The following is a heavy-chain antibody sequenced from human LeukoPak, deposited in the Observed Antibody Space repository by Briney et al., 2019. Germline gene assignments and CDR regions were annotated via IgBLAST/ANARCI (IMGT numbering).Heavy chain of an antibody. CDR3: AKDRGRGYYYLEY. CDR2: INWFGGDI. D-gene: IGHD3-22*01. Sequence: GGSLRLSCAASGFTFDDYAMHWVRQAPGKGLEWVSGINWFGGDIGYVDSVKGRFTISRDNAKKSLYLQMNSLRAEDTALYYCAKDRGRGYYYLEYWGQGILVTVSS. J-gene: IGHJ4*02. CDR1: GFTFDDYA. V-gene: IGHV3-9*01.